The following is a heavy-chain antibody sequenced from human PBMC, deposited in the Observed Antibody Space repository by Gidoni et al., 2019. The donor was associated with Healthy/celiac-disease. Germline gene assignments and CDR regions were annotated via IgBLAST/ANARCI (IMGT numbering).Heavy chain of an antibody. V-gene: IGHV3-23*01. J-gene: IGHJ4*02. CDR1: GFTFSSYA. CDR3: APPDCSSTSCYPYYFDY. D-gene: IGHD2-2*01. CDR2: ISGSGGST. Sequence: EVQLLESGGGLVQPGGSLRLSCAASGFTFSSYAMSWVRQAPGKGLEWVSAISGSGGSTYYADSVKGRFTISRDNSKNTLYLQMNSLRAEDTAVYYCAPPDCSSTSCYPYYFDYWGQGTLVTVSS.